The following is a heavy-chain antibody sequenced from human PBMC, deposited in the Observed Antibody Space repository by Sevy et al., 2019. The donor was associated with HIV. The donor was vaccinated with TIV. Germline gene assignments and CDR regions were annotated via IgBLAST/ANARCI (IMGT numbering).Heavy chain of an antibody. D-gene: IGHD1-1*01. J-gene: IGHJ1*01. CDR2: ISFDATNK. CDR1: GFTFNRYS. V-gene: IGHV3-30-3*01. Sequence: GASLRLSCAASGFTFNRYSMHWVRQAPGKGLEWVATISFDATNKHYADSVKGRFTISRDNFQNSLFLQMDSLRPEDTAVYYCALERLSSDVAEYFQNWGQGTLVTVSS. CDR3: ALERLSSDVAEYFQN.